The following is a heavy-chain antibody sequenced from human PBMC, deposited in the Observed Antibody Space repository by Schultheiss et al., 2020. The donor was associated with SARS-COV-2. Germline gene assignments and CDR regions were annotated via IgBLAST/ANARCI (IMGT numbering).Heavy chain of an antibody. V-gene: IGHV4-59*11. CDR2: IYYSGST. Sequence: SETLSLTCTVSRGSMETQYWSWIRQPPGKGLEWIGSIYYSGSTTYNPSLKTRVTIPLDTSKNQFSLKLSSVTAADTAVYYCARDSDYGDYVLDYWGQGTLVTVSS. CDR1: RGSMETQY. CDR3: ARDSDYGDYVLDY. D-gene: IGHD4-17*01. J-gene: IGHJ4*02.